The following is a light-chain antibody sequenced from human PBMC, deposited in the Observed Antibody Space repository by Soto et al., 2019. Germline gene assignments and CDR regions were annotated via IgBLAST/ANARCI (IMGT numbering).Light chain of an antibody. J-gene: IGKJ4*01. CDR2: AAS. CDR3: QQLNSYPLT. CDR1: QGISSY. Sequence: IQLTQSPSSLSASVGDRVTITCRASQGISSYLAWYQQKPGKAPKLLIYAASTLQSGVPSRFSGSGSGTDCTLTISSLQPEDFATYYCQQLNSYPLTFGGGTKVDIK. V-gene: IGKV1-9*01.